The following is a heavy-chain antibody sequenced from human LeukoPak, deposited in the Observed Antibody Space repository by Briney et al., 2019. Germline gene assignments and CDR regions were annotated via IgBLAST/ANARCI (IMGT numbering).Heavy chain of an antibody. Sequence: SETLSLTCTVSGGSISSYYWSWIRQPPGKGLEWIGYIYYSGTTNYNPSLKSRVTISVDTSKNQFSLKLSSVTAADTAVYYCARGVGTYADSSGYWGQGTLVTVSS. CDR3: ARGVGTYADSSGY. J-gene: IGHJ4*02. CDR1: GGSISSYY. V-gene: IGHV4-59*12. D-gene: IGHD3-22*01. CDR2: IYYSGTT.